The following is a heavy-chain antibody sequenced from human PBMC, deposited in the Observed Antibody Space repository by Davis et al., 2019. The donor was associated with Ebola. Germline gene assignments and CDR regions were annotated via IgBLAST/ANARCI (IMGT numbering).Heavy chain of an antibody. J-gene: IGHJ6*02. V-gene: IGHV1-69*04. D-gene: IGHD4-11*01. CDR1: GGTFSSYA. CDR2: IIPILGIA. CDR3: ARDLFIYSNYWMGYYYGMDV. Sequence: AASVKVSCKASGGTFSSYAISWVRQAPGQGLEWMGRIIPILGIANYAQKFQGRVTITADKSTSTAYMELSSLRSEDTAVYYCARDLFIYSNYWMGYYYGMDVWGQGTTVTVSS.